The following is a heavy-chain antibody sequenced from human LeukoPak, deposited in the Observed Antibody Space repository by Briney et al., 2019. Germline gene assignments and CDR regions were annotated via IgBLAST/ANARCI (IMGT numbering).Heavy chain of an antibody. CDR3: ARKRPGRHSSGTGDYFDY. CDR2: IGDSGGST. CDR1: GFTFSNHA. Sequence: AGGSLGLSCAASGFTFSNHAMSWVRQAPGKGLEWVSVIGDSGGSTYYADSVKGRFTISRDNSKNTLYLQMNSLRAEDTAVYYCARKRPGRHSSGTGDYFDYWGQGTLVTVSS. V-gene: IGHV3-23*01. D-gene: IGHD3-22*01. J-gene: IGHJ4*02.